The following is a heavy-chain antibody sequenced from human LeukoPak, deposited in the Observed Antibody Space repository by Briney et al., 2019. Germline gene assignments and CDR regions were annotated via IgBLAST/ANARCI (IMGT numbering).Heavy chain of an antibody. V-gene: IGHV3-15*05. CDR1: GFTFSNAW. Sequence: PGGSLRLSCAASGFTFSNAWMSWVRQAPGKGLEWVGRIKSKTDGGTTDYAAPVKGRFTISRDDSKNTLYLQMNSLRAEDTAVYYCARDGSTLNYYDSSGYYDYWGQGTLVTVSS. CDR3: ARDGSTLNYYDSSGYYDY. CDR2: IKSKTDGGTT. D-gene: IGHD3-22*01. J-gene: IGHJ4*02.